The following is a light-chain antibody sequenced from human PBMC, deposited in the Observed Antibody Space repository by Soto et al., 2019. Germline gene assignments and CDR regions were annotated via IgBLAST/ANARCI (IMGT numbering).Light chain of an antibody. J-gene: IGKJ1*01. CDR1: QRMSAW. Sequence: DIQMTQSRSTLSSSVGDRVILTCRASQRMSAWLAWYQQKPGIAPKLLIYDASSLEDGVPSRFSGSGSGTDFTLTINSLQPDDFATYYCQQYDTYPWTFGHGTKVEIK. V-gene: IGKV1-5*01. CDR3: QQYDTYPWT. CDR2: DAS.